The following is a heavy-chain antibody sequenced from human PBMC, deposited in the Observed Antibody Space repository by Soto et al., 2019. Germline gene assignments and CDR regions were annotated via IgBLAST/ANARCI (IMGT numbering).Heavy chain of an antibody. Sequence: QVQLVESGGGVVQPGRSLRLSCAASGFTFSTYAMHWVRQAPGKGLEWVAVTSYDGSNKYYAESVKGRFTISRDNSKNTLYLQMDSLRAGDTAVYYCARDPPQLVWEPRGGYFDYWGQGTLVTVSS. CDR1: GFTFSTYA. CDR2: TSYDGSNK. CDR3: ARDPPQLVWEPRGGYFDY. J-gene: IGHJ4*02. D-gene: IGHD1-26*01. V-gene: IGHV3-30-3*01.